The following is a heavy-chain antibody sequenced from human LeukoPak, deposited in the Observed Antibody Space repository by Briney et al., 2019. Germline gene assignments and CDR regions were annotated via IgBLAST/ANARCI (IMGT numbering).Heavy chain of an antibody. J-gene: IGHJ6*03. CDR1: GFTFSRYW. D-gene: IGHD1-26*01. Sequence: GGSLRLSCAASGFTFSRYWMSWVRQAPGKGLEWVANIKQDGSQKSYVDSVKGRFTISRDDAKNLLYLDMNSLRAEDTAVYYCARDPYSGNYGNYYYYYMDVWGKGTTVTVSS. CDR2: IKQDGSQK. CDR3: ARDPYSGNYGNYYYYYMDV. V-gene: IGHV3-7*01.